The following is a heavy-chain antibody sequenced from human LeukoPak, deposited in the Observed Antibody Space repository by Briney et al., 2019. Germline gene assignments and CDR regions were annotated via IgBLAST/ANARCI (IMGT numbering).Heavy chain of an antibody. J-gene: IGHJ4*02. CDR3: ARDLIVYGSGSYFDY. D-gene: IGHD3-10*01. CDR1: GGTFSSYA. Sequence: ASVKVSCKASGGTFSSYAISWVRPAPGQGLEWMAWINVGNGNTKYSQNVQGRLTITTDTSASTAYMELSSLRSEDTALYFCARDLIVYGSGSYFDYWGQGTLVTVSS. V-gene: IGHV1-3*01. CDR2: INVGNGNT.